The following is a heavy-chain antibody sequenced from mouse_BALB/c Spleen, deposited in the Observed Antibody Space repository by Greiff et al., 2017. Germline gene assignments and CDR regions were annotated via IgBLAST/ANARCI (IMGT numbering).Heavy chain of an antibody. Sequence: EVKVVESGGGLVQPGGSLKLSCAASGFTFSSYGMSWVRQTPDKRLELVATINSNGGSTYYPDSVKGRFTISRDNAKNTLYLQMSSLKSEDTAMYYCARGEVGFFDYWGQGTTLTVSS. J-gene: IGHJ2*01. CDR3: ARGEVGFFDY. CDR1: GFTFSSYG. V-gene: IGHV5-6-3*01. D-gene: IGHD1-1*02. CDR2: INSNGGST.